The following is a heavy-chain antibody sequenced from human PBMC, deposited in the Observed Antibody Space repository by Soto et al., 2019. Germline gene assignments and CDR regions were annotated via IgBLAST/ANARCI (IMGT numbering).Heavy chain of an antibody. V-gene: IGHV3-74*01. CDR2: LNSDGTDT. Sequence: EVQLVESGGGLVQPGGSLRLSCAASGFSFSSYWMHWVRQAPGSGLVWVSRLNSDGTDTDYADSVKGRFTISRDTAKDTLYLQMNSLRTGDTAVYYCARELTAFGMDVWGQGTTVTVSS. D-gene: IGHD3-9*01. CDR1: GFSFSSYW. J-gene: IGHJ6*02. CDR3: ARELTAFGMDV.